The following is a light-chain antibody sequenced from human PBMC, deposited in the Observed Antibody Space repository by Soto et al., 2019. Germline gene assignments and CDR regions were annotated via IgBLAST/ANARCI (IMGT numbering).Light chain of an antibody. V-gene: IGKV3-15*01. CDR1: QSVRNN. CDR2: YAS. CDR3: QQYNDWPPIT. J-gene: IGKJ5*01. Sequence: EIMMTQSPATLSVSPWESATLSCRASQSVRNNLAGYQHKPGQSPRLLIYYASTRATGIPARFSGSGSGTEFTLTISSRQSEDFALYYCQQYNDWPPITFGQGTRLEIK.